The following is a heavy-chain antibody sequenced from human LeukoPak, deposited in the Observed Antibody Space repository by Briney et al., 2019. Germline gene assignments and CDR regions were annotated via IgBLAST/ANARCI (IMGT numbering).Heavy chain of an antibody. V-gene: IGHV1-2*02. Sequence: ASVKVSCKASGYTFTGYYMHWVRQAPAQGLEWMGWINPNSGGTNYAQKFQGRVTMTRDTSISTAYMELSRLRSDDTAVYYCAIDPPRGSGWYPQWYFDLWGRGTLVTVSS. CDR1: GYTFTGYY. CDR3: AIDPPRGSGWYPQWYFDL. CDR2: INPNSGGT. J-gene: IGHJ2*01. D-gene: IGHD6-19*01.